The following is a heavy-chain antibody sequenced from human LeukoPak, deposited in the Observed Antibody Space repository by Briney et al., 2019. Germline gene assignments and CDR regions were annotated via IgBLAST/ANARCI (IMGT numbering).Heavy chain of an antibody. D-gene: IGHD1-26*01. CDR1: GYSFTGYW. CDR3: AKSPRAGGSYRSFDY. Sequence: GESLKISCKGSGYSFTGYWIGWVRQMPGKGLEWMGIIYPGDSDTRYSPSFQGQVTISADKSISTAYLQWSSLKASDTAMYYCAKSPRAGGSYRSFDYWGQGTLVTVSS. J-gene: IGHJ4*02. V-gene: IGHV5-51*01. CDR2: IYPGDSDT.